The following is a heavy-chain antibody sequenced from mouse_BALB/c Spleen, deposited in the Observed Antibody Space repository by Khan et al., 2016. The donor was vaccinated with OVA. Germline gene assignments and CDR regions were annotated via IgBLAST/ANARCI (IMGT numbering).Heavy chain of an antibody. J-gene: IGHJ4*01. CDR2: IWSDGST. CDR3: ARQPYYHYYVMDY. V-gene: IGHV2-6-1*01. D-gene: IGHD2-10*01. CDR1: GFSLTDYG. Sequence: QVQLKESGPALVAPSQSLSITCTISGFSLTDYGVHWVRQPPGKGLEWLVVIWSDGSTTYNSALKSRLSISKDNSKSQVFLKMNSLQTDDTAVYYCARQPYYHYYVMDYWSQGTSVTVSS.